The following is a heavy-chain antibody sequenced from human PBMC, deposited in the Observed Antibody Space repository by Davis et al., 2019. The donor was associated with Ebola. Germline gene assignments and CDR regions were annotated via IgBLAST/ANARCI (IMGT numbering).Heavy chain of an antibody. CDR3: ARDRGTLYGMNV. V-gene: IGHV4-59*01. D-gene: IGHD1-14*01. Sequence: GSLRLSCTVSGGSISSYYWSWIRQPPGKGLEWIGYIYYSGSTNYNPSLKSRVTISVDPSKNQFSLKLSSVTAAETALYYCARDRGTLYGMNVWGQGTTVTVSS. CDR2: IYYSGST. CDR1: GGSISSYY. J-gene: IGHJ6*02.